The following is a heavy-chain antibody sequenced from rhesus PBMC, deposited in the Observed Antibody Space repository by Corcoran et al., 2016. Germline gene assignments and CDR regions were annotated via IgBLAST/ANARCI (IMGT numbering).Heavy chain of an antibody. V-gene: IGHV4-122*02. CDR3: ARNYYYDSARTDY. CDR1: GGSISSGYYY. Sequence: QVQLQESGPGLVKPSETLSLTCAVSGGSISSGYYYWSWIRQPPGKGLEWIGYITYSGSTSYNPSLNSRVTISIDPSKNQFSLKLSSVTAADTAVYYCARNYYYDSARTDYWGQGVLVTVSS. J-gene: IGHJ4*01. D-gene: IGHD3-28*01. CDR2: ITYSGST.